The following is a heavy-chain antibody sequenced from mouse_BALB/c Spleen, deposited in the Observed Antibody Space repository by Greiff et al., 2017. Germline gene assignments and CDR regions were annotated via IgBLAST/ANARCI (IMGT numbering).Heavy chain of an antibody. J-gene: IGHJ3*01. CDR3: ARYDYDGDPFAY. CDR1: GFTFSSFG. D-gene: IGHD2-4*01. Sequence: EVHLVESGGGLVQPGGSRKLSCAASGFTFSSFGMHWVRQAPEKGLEWVAYISSGSSTIYYADTVKGRFTISRDNPKNTLFLQMTSLRSEDTAMYYCARYDYDGDPFAYWGQGTLVTVSA. V-gene: IGHV5-17*02. CDR2: ISSGSSTI.